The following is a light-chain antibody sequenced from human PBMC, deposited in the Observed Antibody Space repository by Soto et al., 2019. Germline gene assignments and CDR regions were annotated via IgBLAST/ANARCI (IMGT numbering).Light chain of an antibody. CDR1: QSISSW. V-gene: IGKV1-5*03. J-gene: IGKJ1*01. CDR2: KAS. Sequence: DIQMTQYPSTLSASVGDRVTITCRASQSISSWLAWYQQKPGKAPKLLIYKASSLESGVPSRLSGSGSGTEFTLTISSMKPDDFATYYCQQYNSFWTFGQGTKVDIK. CDR3: QQYNSFWT.